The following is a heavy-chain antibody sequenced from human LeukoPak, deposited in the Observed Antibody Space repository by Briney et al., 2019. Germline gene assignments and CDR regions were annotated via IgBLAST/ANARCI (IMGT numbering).Heavy chain of an antibody. CDR2: INPNSGGT. CDR3: ARDAVDTERFDY. D-gene: IGHD5-18*01. CDR1: GYIFTGYY. Sequence: ASVKVSCKTSGYIFTGYYMHWVRQAPGQGLEWMGWINPNSGGTNYAQKFQGRVTMTRDTSISTAYMELSRLRSDDTAVYYCARDAVDTERFDYWGQGTLVTVSS. J-gene: IGHJ4*02. V-gene: IGHV1-2*02.